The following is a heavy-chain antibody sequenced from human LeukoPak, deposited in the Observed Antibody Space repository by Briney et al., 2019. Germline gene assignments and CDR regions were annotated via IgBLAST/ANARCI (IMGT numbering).Heavy chain of an antibody. CDR1: GFTISSYA. CDR2: ISYDGSNK. V-gene: IGHV3-30-3*01. J-gene: IGHJ6*02. Sequence: RRSLRLSCAASGFTISSYAMHWVRQAPGKGLEWVAVISYDGSNKYYADSVKGRFTISRDNSKNTLYLQMNSLRAEDTAVYYCARAAYHYGMDVWGQGTTVTVSS. CDR3: ARAAYHYGMDV.